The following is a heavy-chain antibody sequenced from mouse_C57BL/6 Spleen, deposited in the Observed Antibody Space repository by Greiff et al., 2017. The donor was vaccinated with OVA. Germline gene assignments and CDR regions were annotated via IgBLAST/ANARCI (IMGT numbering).Heavy chain of an antibody. D-gene: IGHD2-4*01. CDR3: ARDYDYGRGFAY. J-gene: IGHJ3*01. V-gene: IGHV1-22*01. CDR2: INPNNGGT. Sequence: EVKVVESGPELVKPGASVKMSCKASGYTFTDYNMHWVKQSHGKSLEWIGYINPNNGGTSYNQKFKGKATLTVNKSSSTAYMELRSLTSEDSAVYYCARDYDYGRGFAYWGQGTLVTVSA. CDR1: GYTFTDYN.